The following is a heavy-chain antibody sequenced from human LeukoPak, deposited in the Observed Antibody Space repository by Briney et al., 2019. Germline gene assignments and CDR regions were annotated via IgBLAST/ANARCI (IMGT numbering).Heavy chain of an antibody. J-gene: IGHJ4*02. V-gene: IGHV3-23*01. Sequence: GGSLRLSCAASGFTFSSCALSWVRQAPGKGLEWVSTVSVNGGTTYYADSVKGRFTISRDNSKNTLYLQMNSLRAEDTAVYFCAKELHGSGNYAFDYWGQGTLVSVSS. CDR3: AKELHGSGNYAFDY. CDR1: GFTFSSCA. D-gene: IGHD3-10*01. CDR2: VSVNGGTT.